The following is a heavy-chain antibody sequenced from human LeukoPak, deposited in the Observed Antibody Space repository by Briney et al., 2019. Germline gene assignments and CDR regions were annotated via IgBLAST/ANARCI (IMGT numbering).Heavy chain of an antibody. CDR1: GGTFSSYA. J-gene: IGHJ4*02. CDR3: ARAWSGYSPYYFDY. Sequence: APVKVSCKASGGTFSSYAISWVRRAPGQGLEWMGRIIPIFGTANYAQKFQGRVTITTDESTSTAYMELSSLRSEDTAVYYCARAWSGYSPYYFDYWGQGTLVTVSS. D-gene: IGHD3-3*01. V-gene: IGHV1-69*05. CDR2: IIPIFGTA.